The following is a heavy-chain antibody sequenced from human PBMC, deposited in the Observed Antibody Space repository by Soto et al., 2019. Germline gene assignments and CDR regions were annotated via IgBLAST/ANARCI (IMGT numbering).Heavy chain of an antibody. D-gene: IGHD2-2*01. CDR2: ISYSGSS. V-gene: IGHV4-31*03. Sequence: QVQLQESGPGLVKPSQTLSLTCTVSGGSNIRDGYYWSWISQHPGKGLEWIAYISYSGSSYSNPSLKSRVTISADTSKNQFSLRLTSGTAADTAVYFCARATPAGSADFWGQGTLVTVSS. CDR3: ARATPAGSADF. CDR1: GGSNIRDGYY. J-gene: IGHJ4*02.